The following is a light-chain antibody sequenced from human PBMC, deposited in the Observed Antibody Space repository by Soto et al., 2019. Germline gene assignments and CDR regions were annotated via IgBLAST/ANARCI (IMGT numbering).Light chain of an antibody. J-gene: IGLJ2*01. CDR2: EVS. CDR1: SNDVGSYNY. CDR3: SSYTSSSTVV. V-gene: IGLV2-14*01. Sequence: QSALTQPASVSGSPGQSITISCTGTSNDVGSYNYVSWCQQHPGKAPRLMIYEVSNRPSGVSNRFSGSKSGNTASLTISRLQAEDEADYYCSSYTSSSTVVFGGGTKVTVL.